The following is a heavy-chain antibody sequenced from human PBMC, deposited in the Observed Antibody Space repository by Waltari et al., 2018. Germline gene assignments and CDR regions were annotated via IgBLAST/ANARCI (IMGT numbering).Heavy chain of an antibody. D-gene: IGHD1-20*01. CDR1: GFTFTTSA. V-gene: IGHV1-58*01. CDR2: IVVGSGNT. J-gene: IGHJ3*02. CDR3: AAVRYYWNDDNAFDI. Sequence: QMQLVQSGPEVKKPGTSVKVSCKASGFTFTTSAVQWVRPARGQGLEWMGWIVVGSGNTNYAQEFQERVTITRDTSTSTAYMELSSLRSEDTAVYYCAAVRYYWNDDNAFDIWGRGTMVTVSS.